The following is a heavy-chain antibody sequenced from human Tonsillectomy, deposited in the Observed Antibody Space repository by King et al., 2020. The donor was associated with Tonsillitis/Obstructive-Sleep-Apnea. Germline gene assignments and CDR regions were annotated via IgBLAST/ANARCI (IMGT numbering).Heavy chain of an antibody. V-gene: IGHV4-34*01. CDR3: AGYCGSTSCYLPYYYMDG. CDR2: INHSGST. J-gene: IGHJ6*03. CDR1: GDSFSGYY. Sequence: LQQWGAGLLKPSETLSLTCAVYGDSFSGYYWSWIRQPPGKGLEWIGEINHSGSTNYNPSLKSRVTISVDTSKNQFSLKLSSVTAADTAVYYCAGYCGSTSCYLPYYYMDGWGKGTTVTVSS. D-gene: IGHD2-2*03.